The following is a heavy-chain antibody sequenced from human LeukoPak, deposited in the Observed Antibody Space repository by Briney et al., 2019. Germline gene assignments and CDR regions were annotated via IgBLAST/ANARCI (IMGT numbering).Heavy chain of an antibody. CDR2: ISGSGGST. J-gene: IGHJ3*02. Sequence: GGSLRLSCAASGFTFSSYAMSWVRQAPGKGLEWVSAISGSGGSTYYADSVKGRFTISRDNAKNSLYLQMNSLRADDTAVYYCARAPYDSSGPDAFDIWGQGTMVTVSS. V-gene: IGHV3-23*01. CDR1: GFTFSSYA. CDR3: ARAPYDSSGPDAFDI. D-gene: IGHD3-22*01.